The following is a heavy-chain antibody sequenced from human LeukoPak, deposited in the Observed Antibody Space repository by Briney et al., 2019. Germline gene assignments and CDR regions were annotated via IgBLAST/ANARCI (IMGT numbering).Heavy chain of an antibody. Sequence: GGSLRLSCAASGFTFSDYYMSWIRQAPGKGLEWVSYISSSSSYTNYADSVKGRFTISRDNAKNTLYLQMNSLRAEDTAVYFCAKYSGSYYYPPNWDSWGQGTLVTVSS. CDR2: ISSSSSYT. CDR1: GFTFSDYY. D-gene: IGHD1-26*01. J-gene: IGHJ4*02. CDR3: AKYSGSYYYPPNWDS. V-gene: IGHV3-11*03.